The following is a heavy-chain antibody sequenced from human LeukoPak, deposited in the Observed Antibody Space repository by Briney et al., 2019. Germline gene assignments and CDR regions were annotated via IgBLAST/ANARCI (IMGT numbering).Heavy chain of an antibody. J-gene: IGHJ6*03. Sequence: GGSLRLSCAPSGFTFDDYAMHWVRQAPGKGLEWVSGIRWNSGSIGYADSVKGRFTISRDNAKNSLYLQMNSLRAEDTALYYCAKAGYSSGWGVGYYYYYMDVWGKGTTVTISS. V-gene: IGHV3-9*01. D-gene: IGHD6-19*01. CDR2: IRWNSGSI. CDR3: AKAGYSSGWGVGYYYYYMDV. CDR1: GFTFDDYA.